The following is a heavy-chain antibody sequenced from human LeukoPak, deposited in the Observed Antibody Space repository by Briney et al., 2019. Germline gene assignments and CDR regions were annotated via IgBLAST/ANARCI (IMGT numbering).Heavy chain of an antibody. CDR1: GGSISSYY. D-gene: IGHD5-12*01. J-gene: IGHJ4*02. V-gene: IGHV4-39*01. CDR3: ARHSGHIYSGYDKDFDY. Sequence: SETLSLTCTVSGGSISSYYWSWIRQPPGKGLEWIGSIYYSGSTYYNPSLKSRVTISVDTSKNQFSLNLSSVTAADTAVYYCARHSGHIYSGYDKDFDYWGQGTLVTVSS. CDR2: IYYSGST.